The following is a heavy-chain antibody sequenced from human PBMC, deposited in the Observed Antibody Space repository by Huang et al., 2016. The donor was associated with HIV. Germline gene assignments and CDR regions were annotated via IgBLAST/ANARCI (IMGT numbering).Heavy chain of an antibody. CDR1: GFTFSSYA. CDR3: ARGPSRNYYYYYMDV. Sequence: QVQLVESGGGVVQPGRSLRLSCAASGFTFSSYAMHWVRQAPGKGLTWVAVVSSDGSNKYYADSVKGRFTFSRDNSKNTLYLQMNSLRVEDTAVYYCARGPSRNYYYYYMDVWGKGTTVTVSS. J-gene: IGHJ6*03. CDR2: VSSDGSNK. V-gene: IGHV3-30-3*01.